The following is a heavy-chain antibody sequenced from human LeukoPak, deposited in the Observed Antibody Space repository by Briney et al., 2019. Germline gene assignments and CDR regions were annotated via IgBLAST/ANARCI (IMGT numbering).Heavy chain of an antibody. D-gene: IGHD2-2*01. CDR2: VSDDGDYT. V-gene: IGHV3-23*01. Sequence: GGSLRLSCAASGFTFRSYAMTWVRQAPGRGLEWVSTVSDDGDYTYHADSVRGRFTISRDNFKDTLYLQMNSLKVEDTAVYYCAKAIGRGVPAGSRWYDPWGQGTVLIVSS. CDR1: GFTFRSYA. CDR3: AKAIGRGVPAGSRWYDP. J-gene: IGHJ5*02.